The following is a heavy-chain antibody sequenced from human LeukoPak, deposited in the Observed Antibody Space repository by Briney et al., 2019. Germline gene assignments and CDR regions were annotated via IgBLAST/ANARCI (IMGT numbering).Heavy chain of an antibody. CDR3: ARDRTGADPFDI. V-gene: IGHV4-61*02. D-gene: IGHD1-1*01. Sequence: SETLSLTCTVSGGSISSGSYYWSWIRQPAGKGLEWIGRIYTSGSTNYNPSLKSRVTISVDTSKNQFSLKLSSVTAADTAVYYCARDRTGADPFDIWGQGTMVTVSS. CDR2: IYTSGST. CDR1: GGSISSGSYY. J-gene: IGHJ3*02.